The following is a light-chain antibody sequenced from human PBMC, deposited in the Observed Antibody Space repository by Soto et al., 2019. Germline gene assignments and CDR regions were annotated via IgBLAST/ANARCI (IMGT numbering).Light chain of an antibody. J-gene: IGKJ1*01. V-gene: IGKV1-12*01. CDR3: QQGNSFPWT. CDR2: ATS. Sequence: DTQMTQSPSSVSAAVGDTVTMTCRPSQGISIWLAWYQLKPGQAPKLLIYATSRVHGVPSRFAGSGSETDFTLTINNLQPEDSAIYYCQQGNSFPWTFGHGTKVEVQ. CDR1: QGISIW.